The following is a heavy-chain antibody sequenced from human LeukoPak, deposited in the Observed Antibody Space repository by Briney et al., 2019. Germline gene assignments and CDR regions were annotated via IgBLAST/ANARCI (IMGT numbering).Heavy chain of an antibody. V-gene: IGHV1-8*03. CDR1: GYTFTSYD. CDR3: ARCPARTKPKSKHSSSSPFDY. D-gene: IGHD6-6*01. CDR2: MNPNSGNT. J-gene: IGHJ4*02. Sequence: ASVKVSCKASGYTFTSYDINWVRQATGQGLEWMGWMNPNSGNTGYAQKFQGRVTITRNTSISTAYMELSSLRSEDTAVYYCARCPARTKPKSKHSSSSPFDYWGQGTLVTVST.